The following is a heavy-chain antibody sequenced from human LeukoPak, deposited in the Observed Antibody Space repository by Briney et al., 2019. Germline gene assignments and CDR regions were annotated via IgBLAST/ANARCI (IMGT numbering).Heavy chain of an antibody. J-gene: IGHJ4*02. CDR1: GGSFSGYY. CDR2: INHSGST. V-gene: IGHV4-34*01. Sequence: SETLSLTCAVYGGSFSGYYWSWIRQPPGKGLEWIGEINHSGSTNYNPSLKSRATISVDTSKNQFSLKLSSVTAADTAVYYCAVGYSYGKIDYWGQGTLVTVSS. D-gene: IGHD5-18*01. CDR3: AVGYSYGKIDY.